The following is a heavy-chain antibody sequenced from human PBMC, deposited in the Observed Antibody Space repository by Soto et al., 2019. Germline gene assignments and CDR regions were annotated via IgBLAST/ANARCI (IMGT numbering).Heavy chain of an antibody. J-gene: IGHJ5*02. CDR2: ISGDGTRT. CDR3: VKDLRPKRGWFGP. CDR1: GFNFYNYA. Sequence: PGGSLRLSCAASGFNFYNYAMTWVRQAPGKGLEWVSGISGDGTRTYYGDSVKGRFTISRDNSKNTVFLQMNSLRAEDTALYYGVKDLRPKRGWFGPWGQGTRVTVSS. V-gene: IGHV3-23*01.